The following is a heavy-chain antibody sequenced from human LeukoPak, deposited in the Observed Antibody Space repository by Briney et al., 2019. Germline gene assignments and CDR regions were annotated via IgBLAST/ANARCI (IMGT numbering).Heavy chain of an antibody. CDR2: IYYSGST. CDR3: AREIGEGNAFDY. CDR1: GGSISSSSYY. Sequence: SETLSLTCTVSGGSISSSSYYWGWIRQPPGKGLEWIGNIYYSGSTYYNPSLESRVTISVDTSKNQFSLKLSSVTAADTAVYYCAREIGEGNAFDYWGQGTLVTVSS. D-gene: IGHD3-10*01. J-gene: IGHJ4*02. V-gene: IGHV4-39*07.